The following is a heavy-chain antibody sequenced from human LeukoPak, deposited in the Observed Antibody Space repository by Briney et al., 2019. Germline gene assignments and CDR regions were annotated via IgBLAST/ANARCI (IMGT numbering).Heavy chain of an antibody. D-gene: IGHD4-17*01. J-gene: IGHJ4*02. CDR2: ISGSGGTT. CDR1: GFSFSSYA. Sequence: GGSLRLSYAASGFSFSSYAMNWVRQAPGKGLEWVSGISGSGGTTYYADSVKGRFTISRDNSKNTLSLQMNSLRAEDTAVYYCAKGATTVTTIYLFDYWGQGTLVTVSS. CDR3: AKGATTVTTIYLFDY. V-gene: IGHV3-23*01.